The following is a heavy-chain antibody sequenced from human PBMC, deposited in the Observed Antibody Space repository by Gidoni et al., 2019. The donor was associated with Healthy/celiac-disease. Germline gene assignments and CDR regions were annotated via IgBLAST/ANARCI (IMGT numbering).Heavy chain of an antibody. V-gene: IGHV3-23*01. CDR3: AKTGPTNYYDSSGYYED. CDR1: GFTFSSYA. Sequence: EVQLLESGGGLVQPGGSLRLSCAASGFTFSSYAMIWVRQAPGKGLEWVSAISGSGGSTYYADSVKGRFTISRDNSKNTLYLQMNSLRAEDTAVYYCAKTGPTNYYDSSGYYEDWGQGTLVTVSS. CDR2: ISGSGGST. J-gene: IGHJ4*02. D-gene: IGHD3-22*01.